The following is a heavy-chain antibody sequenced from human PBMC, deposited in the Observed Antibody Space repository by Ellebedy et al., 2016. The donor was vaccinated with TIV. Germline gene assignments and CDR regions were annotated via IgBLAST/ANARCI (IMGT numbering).Heavy chain of an antibody. J-gene: IGHJ4*02. Sequence: GGSLRLSCAASGFTFSSYAMHWVRQVPGKGLEWLAVISYDGSNKYYADSVKGRFTISRDNAKNSLYLQMNSLRGEDTAMYYCAKRPGYSSGWYFDLWGQGALVTVSS. CDR3: AKRPGYSSGWYFDL. CDR2: ISYDGSNK. D-gene: IGHD5-12*01. V-gene: IGHV3-30-3*01. CDR1: GFTFSSYA.